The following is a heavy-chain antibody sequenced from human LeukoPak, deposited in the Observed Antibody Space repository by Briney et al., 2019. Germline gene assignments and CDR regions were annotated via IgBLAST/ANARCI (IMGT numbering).Heavy chain of an antibody. CDR2: IITIFGTA. V-gene: IGHV1-69*13. CDR1: GGIFSSYA. J-gene: IGHJ3*02. Sequence: ASVKVSCKASGGIFSSYAISWVRQAPGQGLEWMGGIITIFGTANYAQRFQGRDTITADESTSTAYMELSSLRSEDTAVYYCARDPTEYYDFWSGYAVSRDAFDIWGQGTMVTVSS. D-gene: IGHD3-3*01. CDR3: ARDPTEYYDFWSGYAVSRDAFDI.